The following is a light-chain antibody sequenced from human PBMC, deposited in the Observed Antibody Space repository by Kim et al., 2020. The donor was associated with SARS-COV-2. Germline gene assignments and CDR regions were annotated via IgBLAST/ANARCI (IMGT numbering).Light chain of an antibody. Sequence: EIVLTQSPGTLSLSPGNRATLSCRASQSITRNYLAWYQQKGGQAPRLLTHSASSRATGIPDRISGSGSGTDFTLTISRLEPEDFAVYYCQHYGSSSGTFGPGTKVDIK. J-gene: IGKJ1*01. CDR1: QSITRNY. V-gene: IGKV3-20*01. CDR3: QHYGSSSGT. CDR2: SAS.